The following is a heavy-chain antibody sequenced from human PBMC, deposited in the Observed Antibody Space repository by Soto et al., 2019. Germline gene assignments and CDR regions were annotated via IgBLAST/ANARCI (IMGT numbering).Heavy chain of an antibody. CDR2: IWYDGSNK. D-gene: IGHD3-10*01. J-gene: IGHJ4*02. Sequence: GGSLRLSCSASGFTFSSYGMHWVRQAPGKGLEWVAVIWYDGSNKYYADSVKGRFTISRDNSKNTLYLQMNSLRAEDTAVYYSARGPIQFRYYGSGSSDFDYWGQGTLVTVSS. CDR1: GFTFSSYG. V-gene: IGHV3-33*01. CDR3: ARGPIQFRYYGSGSSDFDY.